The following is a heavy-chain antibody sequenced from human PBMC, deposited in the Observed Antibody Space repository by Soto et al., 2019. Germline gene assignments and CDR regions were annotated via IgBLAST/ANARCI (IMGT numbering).Heavy chain of an antibody. V-gene: IGHV1-18*01. CDR1: GYTFTSYG. J-gene: IGHJ4*02. CDR3: ARGRYGDY. D-gene: IGHD1-1*01. CDR2: SSAHNGNT. Sequence: QVHLVQSGAEVKKPGASVKVSCKASGYTFTSYGITWVRQAPGQGLEWMGWSSAHNGNTDYAQKLQGRVIVTRDTSTSTDYMELRSLRSDDTAVYYCARGRYGDYWGQGALVTVSS.